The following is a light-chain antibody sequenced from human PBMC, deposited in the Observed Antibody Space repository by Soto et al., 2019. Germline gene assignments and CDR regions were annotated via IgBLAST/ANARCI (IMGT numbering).Light chain of an antibody. J-gene: IGKJ1*01. CDR3: QQYQNLWT. CDR2: RAS. Sequence: IVMTQSPATLSVSPGDRATLSCRAGQTIYSNVALYQQRPGQAPRLLIYRASTRATGVPARFSGSGSGTEFTLTIRGLQSEDFALDYCQQYQNLWTFGQGTKVAIK. CDR1: QTIYSN. V-gene: IGKV3-15*01.